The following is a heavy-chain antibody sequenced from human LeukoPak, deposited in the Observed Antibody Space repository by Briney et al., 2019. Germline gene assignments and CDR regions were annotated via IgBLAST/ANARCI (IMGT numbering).Heavy chain of an antibody. CDR3: ARVPHGETIFGVVLYWFDP. D-gene: IGHD3-3*01. CDR2: IDHSGRT. Sequence: SETLSLTCTVSGYSISSGYYWGWVRPPPEKGLEWIGSIDHSGRTFYNPSLKSRVTILVDTSKNQLSLKMNSVTAADTAVYYCARVPHGETIFGVVLYWFDPWGQGTLVTVSS. CDR1: GYSISSGYY. J-gene: IGHJ5*02. V-gene: IGHV4-38-2*02.